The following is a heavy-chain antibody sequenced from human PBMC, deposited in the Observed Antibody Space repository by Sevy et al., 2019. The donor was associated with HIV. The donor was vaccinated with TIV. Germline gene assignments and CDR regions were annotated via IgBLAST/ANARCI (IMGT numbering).Heavy chain of an antibody. CDR2: IYYSGST. CDR3: ARRWGGYYDILTGYQKYYFDY. CDR1: GGSISSSSNY. Sequence: SETLSLTCTVSGGSISSSSNYWGWIRQPPGKGLEWIGSIYYSGSTYYNPSLKSRVTISVDTSKNQFSLKLSSVTAADTAVDYCARRWGGYYDILTGYQKYYFDYWGQGTLVTVSS. V-gene: IGHV4-39*01. J-gene: IGHJ4*02. D-gene: IGHD3-9*01.